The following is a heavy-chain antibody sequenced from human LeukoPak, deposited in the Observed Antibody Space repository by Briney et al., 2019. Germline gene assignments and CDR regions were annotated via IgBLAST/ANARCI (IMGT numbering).Heavy chain of an antibody. CDR3: ARDRGYSYGPLYYGMDV. J-gene: IGHJ6*02. V-gene: IGHV1-8*01. CDR1: GYTFTSYD. CDR2: MNPNSGNT. Sequence: ASVKVSCKASGYTFTSYDINWVRQATGQGLEWMGWMNPNSGNTGYAQKFQGRVTMTRNTSISTAYMELSRLRSDDTAVYYCARDRGYSYGPLYYGMDVWGQGTTVTVSS. D-gene: IGHD5-18*01.